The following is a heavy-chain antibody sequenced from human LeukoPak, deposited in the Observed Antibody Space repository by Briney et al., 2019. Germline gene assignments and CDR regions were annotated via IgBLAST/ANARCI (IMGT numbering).Heavy chain of an antibody. V-gene: IGHV1-18*01. CDR2: ISGYNGNT. D-gene: IGHD1-26*01. CDR1: GYNFNNYG. CDR3: ARDVTYSGSSLTDY. Sequence: ASVKVSCKASGYNFNNYGISWVRQAPGQGLEWMGWISGYNGNTNYAQRLQGRVTMTRDTSTSTVYMELSSLRSEDTAVYYCARDVTYSGSSLTDYWGQGTLVTVSS. J-gene: IGHJ4*02.